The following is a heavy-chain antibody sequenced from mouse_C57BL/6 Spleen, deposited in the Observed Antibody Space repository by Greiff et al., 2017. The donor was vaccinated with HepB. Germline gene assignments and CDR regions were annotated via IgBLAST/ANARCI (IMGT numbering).Heavy chain of an antibody. Sequence: EVKLMESGGDLVKPGGSLKLSCAASGFTFSSYGMSWVRQTPDKRLEWVATISSGGSYTYYPDSVKGRFTISRDNAKNTLYLQMSSLKSEDTAMYYCARRAGRGYFDYWGQGTTLTVSS. CDR1: GFTFSSYG. V-gene: IGHV5-6*02. CDR2: ISSGGSYT. CDR3: ARRAGRGYFDY. J-gene: IGHJ2*01.